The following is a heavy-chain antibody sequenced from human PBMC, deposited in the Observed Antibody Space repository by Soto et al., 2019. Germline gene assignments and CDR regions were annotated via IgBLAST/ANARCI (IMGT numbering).Heavy chain of an antibody. V-gene: IGHV1-3*01. D-gene: IGHD4-17*01. CDR2: INAGNGNT. CDR1: GYTFTSYA. J-gene: IGHJ6*03. CDR3: AKLHDYPPLGYMDV. Sequence: ASVKVSCKASGYTFTSYAMHWVRQAPGQRLEWMGWINAGNGNTKYSQMFQGRFTISRDNSKNTLYLQMNSLRAEDTAVYYCAKLHDYPPLGYMDVWGKGTTVTVSS.